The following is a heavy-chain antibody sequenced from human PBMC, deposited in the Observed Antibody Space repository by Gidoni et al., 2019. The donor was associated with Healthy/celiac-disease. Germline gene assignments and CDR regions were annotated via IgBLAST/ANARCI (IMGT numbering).Heavy chain of an antibody. V-gene: IGHV4-38-2*02. Sequence: QVQLQESGPGLLKPSETLSLTCAVSCYSISSGFYWGWLRQPPGKGLGWIGSINASGSTYDNPALRSRVTISVDTSKNQFSLKLSSVTAADTAVYYCARDGYSSSSPGYYYGMDVWGQGTTVTVSS. CDR3: ARDGYSSSSPGYYYGMDV. CDR2: INASGST. CDR1: CYSISSGFY. J-gene: IGHJ6*02. D-gene: IGHD6-6*01.